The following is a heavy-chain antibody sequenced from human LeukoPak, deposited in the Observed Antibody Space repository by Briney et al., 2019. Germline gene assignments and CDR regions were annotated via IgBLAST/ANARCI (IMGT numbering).Heavy chain of an antibody. V-gene: IGHV4-39*07. J-gene: IGHJ3*02. Sequence: SETLSLTCSVSGGPISSSSYYWGWIRQPPGKGLEWIGYIYYSGSTYYNPSLKSRVTISLDTSKNQFSLKLRSVTAADTAVYYCARDKGDAFDIWGQGTMVTVSS. CDR2: IYYSGST. CDR1: GGPISSSSYY. CDR3: ARDKGDAFDI.